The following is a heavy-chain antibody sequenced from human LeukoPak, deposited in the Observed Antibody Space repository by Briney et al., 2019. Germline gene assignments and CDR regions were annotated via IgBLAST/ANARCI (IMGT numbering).Heavy chain of an antibody. D-gene: IGHD2-15*01. CDR2: IYSGGST. CDR1: GFSVSSNY. CDR3: ARGLVVAARGRIYYYYYYMDV. Sequence: GGSLRLXCAASGFSVSSNYVSWVRQAPGKGLEWVSVIYSGGSTYYADSVKGRFTIARDNSKNTLYLGMNSLRAEDTAVYYCARGLVVAARGRIYYYYYYMDVWGKGTTVTVSS. J-gene: IGHJ6*03. V-gene: IGHV3-53*01.